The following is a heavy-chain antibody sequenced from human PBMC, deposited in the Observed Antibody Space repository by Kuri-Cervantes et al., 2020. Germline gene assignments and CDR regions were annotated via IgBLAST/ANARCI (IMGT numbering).Heavy chain of an antibody. CDR1: GGTFSSYA. CDR3: ARDSRKYKHSSLYYFDY. Sequence: SVKVSCKASGGTFSSYAISWVRQAPGQGLEWMGGIIPIFGTANYAQKFQGRVTITADESTSTAYMELSSLRSEDTAMYYCARDSRKYKHSSLYYFDYWGQGTLVTVSS. D-gene: IGHD6-6*01. CDR2: IIPIFGTA. V-gene: IGHV1-69*13. J-gene: IGHJ4*02.